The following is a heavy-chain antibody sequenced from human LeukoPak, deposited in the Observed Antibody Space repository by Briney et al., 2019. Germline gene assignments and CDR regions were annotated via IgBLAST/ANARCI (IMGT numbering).Heavy chain of an antibody. CDR2: ISGSGGST. CDR1: GFTFSSYG. V-gene: IGHV3-23*01. Sequence: GGTLRLSCAASGFTFSSYGMSWVRQAPGKGLEWVSAISGSGGSTYYADSVKGRFTISRDNSKNTLYLQMNSLRAEDTAVYYCAKDRGWATVTTYDYWGQGTLVTVSS. J-gene: IGHJ4*02. D-gene: IGHD4-11*01. CDR3: AKDRGWATVTTYDY.